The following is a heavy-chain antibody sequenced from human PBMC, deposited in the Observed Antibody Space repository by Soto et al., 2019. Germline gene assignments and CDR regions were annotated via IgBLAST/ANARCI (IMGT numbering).Heavy chain of an antibody. CDR3: ARDPGSSTPWFDP. CDR1: GGSISSSSYY. V-gene: IGHV4-39*02. D-gene: IGHD6-6*01. J-gene: IGHJ5*02. Sequence: SETLSLTCTVSGGSISSSSYYWGWIRQPPGKGLEWIGSIYYSGSTYYNPSLKSRVTISVDTSKNQFSLKLSSVTAADTAVYYCARDPGSSTPWFDPWGQGTLVTVS. CDR2: IYYSGST.